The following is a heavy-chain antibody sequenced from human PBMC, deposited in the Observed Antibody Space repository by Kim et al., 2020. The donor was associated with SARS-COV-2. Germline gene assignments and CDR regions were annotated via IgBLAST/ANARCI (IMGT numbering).Heavy chain of an antibody. Sequence: GGSLRLSCAASGFNFNNLALNWVRQAPGKGLEWVAAISCEGSRPKYAEYLEGRFFTSRDYSKNTVLIVLINLIREDTAAYYCSKSTVILWFGQFRNDAF. CDR1: GFNFNNLA. V-gene: IGHV3-30*18. J-gene: IGHJ3*01. CDR2: ISCEGSRP. CDR3: SKSTVILWFGQFRNDAF. D-gene: IGHD3-10*01.